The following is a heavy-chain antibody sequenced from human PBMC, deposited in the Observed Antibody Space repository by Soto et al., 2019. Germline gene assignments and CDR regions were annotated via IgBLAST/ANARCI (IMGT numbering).Heavy chain of an antibody. Sequence: SETLSLTCTVSGGSISSGDYYWSWIRQPPGKGLEWIGYIYYSGSTYYNPSLKSRVTISVDTSKNQFSLKLSSVTAADTAVYYWARAQLLWFGELLDYWGQGTLVTVSS. CDR3: ARAQLLWFGELLDY. D-gene: IGHD3-10*01. J-gene: IGHJ4*02. V-gene: IGHV4-30-4*01. CDR1: GGSISSGDYY. CDR2: IYYSGST.